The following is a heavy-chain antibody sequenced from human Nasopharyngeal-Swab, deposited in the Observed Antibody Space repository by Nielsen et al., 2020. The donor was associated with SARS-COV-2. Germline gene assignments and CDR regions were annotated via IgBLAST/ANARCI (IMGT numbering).Heavy chain of an antibody. J-gene: IGHJ6*03. CDR2: ISPSSGYT. Sequence: GESLKISCAGSGFTFGSFGMTWVRQAPGKGLEWVSYISPSSGYTYYAESLKGRFTISRDNGKNSVYLQMSSLRADDTAVYFCARQDRFYYYLDVWGKGTTVTVSS. V-gene: IGHV3-21*01. CDR3: ARQDRFYYYLDV. D-gene: IGHD3-3*01. CDR1: GFTFGSFG.